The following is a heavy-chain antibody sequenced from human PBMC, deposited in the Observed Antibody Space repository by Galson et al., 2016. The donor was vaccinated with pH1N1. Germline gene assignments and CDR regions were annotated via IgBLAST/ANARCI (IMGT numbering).Heavy chain of an antibody. Sequence: SLRLSCAASGFTFSNAWMSWVRQAPGKGLEWVGRIKSKTDGGTTDCAAPVKGRFTLSRDDSKNTLYLQMNSLKIEDTAVYYCRGLNDNWGQGTPVTVSS. CDR2: IKSKTDGGTT. D-gene: IGHD3-16*01. CDR1: GFTFSNAW. J-gene: IGHJ4*02. CDR3: RGLNDN. V-gene: IGHV3-15*01.